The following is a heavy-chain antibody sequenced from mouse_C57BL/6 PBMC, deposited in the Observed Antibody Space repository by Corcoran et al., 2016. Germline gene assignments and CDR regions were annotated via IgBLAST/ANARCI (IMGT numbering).Heavy chain of an antibody. Sequence: QVQLKQSGAELVRPGASVKLSCKASGYTFTDYYINWVKQRPGQGLEWIARIYPGSGNTYYNEKFKGKDTLTAEKSSSTAYMQLSSQTSEDSAVYFCAREVNYARGSMDYWGQGTSVTVSS. V-gene: IGHV1-76*01. CDR3: AREVNYARGSMDY. CDR1: GYTFTDYY. CDR2: IYPGSGNT. J-gene: IGHJ4*01. D-gene: IGHD2-1*01.